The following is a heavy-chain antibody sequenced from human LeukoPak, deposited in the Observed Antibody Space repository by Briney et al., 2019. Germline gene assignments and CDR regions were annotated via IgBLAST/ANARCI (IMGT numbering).Heavy chain of an antibody. CDR3: ANSGGVQRDDAY. V-gene: IGHV3-23*01. CDR2: ISGSGGST. J-gene: IGHJ4*02. CDR1: GFTFSSYA. D-gene: IGHD6-25*01. Sequence: PGGSLRLSCAASGFTFSSYAMSWVRQAPGKGLEWVSAISGSGGSTYYADSVKGRFTISRDNSRNTLYLKMNSLRAEDTAVYYCANSGGVQRDDAYWGQGTLVTVSS.